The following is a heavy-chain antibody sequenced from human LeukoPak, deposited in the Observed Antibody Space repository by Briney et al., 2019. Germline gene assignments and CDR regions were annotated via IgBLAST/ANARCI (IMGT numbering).Heavy chain of an antibody. CDR3: AKDRGDSSGPTGY. D-gene: IGHD3-22*01. V-gene: IGHV3-23*01. J-gene: IGHJ4*02. CDR2: ISGSGGST. CDR1: GFTFSSYA. Sequence: GGSLRLSCAASGFTFSSYAMNWVRQAPGKGLEWVSAISGSGGSTYYADSVKGRFTISRDSSKNTLYLQMNSLRAEDTAVYYCAKDRGDSSGPTGYWGQGTMVTVSS.